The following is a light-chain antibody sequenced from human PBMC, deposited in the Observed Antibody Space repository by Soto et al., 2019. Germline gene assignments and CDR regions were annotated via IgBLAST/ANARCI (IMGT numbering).Light chain of an antibody. CDR3: AAWDDSLNGVV. CDR2: NNN. V-gene: IGLV1-44*01. J-gene: IGLJ2*01. CDR1: SSNIGSNA. Sequence: QSVLTQPPSASGTPGQRVTISCSGSSSNIGSNAVNWYQQPPGTAPKLLIYNNNQRPSGVPDRFSGSKSGTSASLAISGLQSEHEADYYCAAWDDSLNGVVFGGGTKLTVL.